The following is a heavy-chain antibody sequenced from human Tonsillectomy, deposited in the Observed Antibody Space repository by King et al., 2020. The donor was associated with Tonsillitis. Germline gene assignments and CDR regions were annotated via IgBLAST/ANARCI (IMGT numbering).Heavy chain of an antibody. CDR3: ARLDGVTSAYFHYYGMQL. Sequence: QLVQSGGGLVKPGGSLRLSCAASGFTFSDYYLTWIRQAPGKGLEWVSYISNSGSTIYYADSVKGRFTISRDNAKNSLYLQMHSLTAEDTAVYYCARLDGVTSAYFHYYGMQLWGRGPAVTVPS. CDR2: ISNSGSTI. J-gene: IGHJ6*02. D-gene: IGHD2-21*02. V-gene: IGHV3-11*01. CDR1: GFTFSDYY.